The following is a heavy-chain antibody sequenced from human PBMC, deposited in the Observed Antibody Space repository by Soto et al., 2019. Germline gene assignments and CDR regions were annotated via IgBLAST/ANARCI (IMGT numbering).Heavy chain of an antibody. V-gene: IGHV3-48*03. CDR2: ISSSGSTI. Sequence: GGSLRLSCAASGFTFSSYEMNWVRQAPGKGLEWVSYISSSGSTIYYADSVKGRFTISRDNAKNSLYLQMNSLRAEDTAVYYCARVRRHYVDTDFDYWGQGTLVTVSS. CDR3: ARVRRHYVDTDFDY. D-gene: IGHD5-18*01. J-gene: IGHJ4*02. CDR1: GFTFSSYE.